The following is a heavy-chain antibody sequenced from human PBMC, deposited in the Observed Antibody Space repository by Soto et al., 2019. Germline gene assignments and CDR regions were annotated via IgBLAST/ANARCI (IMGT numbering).Heavy chain of an antibody. CDR1: GFTFSSYG. CDR3: ASDDYDFWSGYYLFDY. J-gene: IGHJ4*02. Sequence: GGSLRLSCAASGFTFSSYGMHWVRQAPGKGLEWVAVIWYDGSNKYYADSVKGRFTISRDNSKNTLYLQMNSLRAKDTAVYYSASDDYDFWSGYYLFDYWGQGTLVTVSS. V-gene: IGHV3-33*01. CDR2: IWYDGSNK. D-gene: IGHD3-3*01.